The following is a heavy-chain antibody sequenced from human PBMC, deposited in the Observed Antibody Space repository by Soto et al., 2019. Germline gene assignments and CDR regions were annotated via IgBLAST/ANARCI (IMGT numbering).Heavy chain of an antibody. J-gene: IGHJ4*02. CDR3: WHKGGGDRILDY. CDR1: GFSLSTSGVG. D-gene: IGHD3-16*01. CDR2: IYWDDYK. V-gene: IGHV2-5*02. Sequence: QITLKESGPALVKPTQTLTLTCTFSGFSLSTSGVGVGWIRQPPGEALEWLALIYWDDYKHFSPSLESRLTLTKDTPKNQGVLTMTNMDPGDTATYYCWHKGGGDRILDYWGQGTLVTVSS.